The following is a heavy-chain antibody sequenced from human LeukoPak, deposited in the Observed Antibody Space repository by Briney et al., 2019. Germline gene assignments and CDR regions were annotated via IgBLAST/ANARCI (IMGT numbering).Heavy chain of an antibody. V-gene: IGHV3-11*04. J-gene: IGHJ1*01. Sequence: PGGSLRLSCAASGFTFSDYYMSWIRQAPGKGLEWVSYISSSGSTIYYADSVKGRFTISRDNAKNSLYLQMNSLRAEDTAVYYCASASSAADLEYFQHWGQGTLVTVSS. CDR1: GFTFSDYY. CDR3: ASASSAADLEYFQH. CDR2: ISSSGSTI. D-gene: IGHD6-13*01.